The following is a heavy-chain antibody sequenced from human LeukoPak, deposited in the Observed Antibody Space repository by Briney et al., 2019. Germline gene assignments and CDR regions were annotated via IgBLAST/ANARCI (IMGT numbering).Heavy chain of an antibody. CDR3: TKLARAPRDFYY. J-gene: IGHJ4*01. CDR1: GFTFSDHY. Sequence: GGSLRLSCAASGFTFSDHYIDWVRQAPGKGLEWVGRSRDKGNSYTTAYAASVRGRFTISRDDSKNSLYLQMNSLKIKDTAVYYCTKLARAPRDFYYWGQGTLVTVSS. V-gene: IGHV3-72*01. CDR2: SRDKGNSYTT. D-gene: IGHD3-10*01.